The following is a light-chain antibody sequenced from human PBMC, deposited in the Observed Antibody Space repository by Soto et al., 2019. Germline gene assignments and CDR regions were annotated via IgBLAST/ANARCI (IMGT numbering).Light chain of an antibody. CDR3: LQANSFPSIT. CDR2: AAS. J-gene: IGKJ5*01. Sequence: DIQMTQSPSSVSASVGDRVTITCRASQGISGWLAWYQQKPGKAPKLLIYAASSLQSGVPSRFSRSWSGTDFSLTISSLQPEDFATYYCLQANSFPSITFGQGTRLDIK. CDR1: QGISGW. V-gene: IGKV1D-12*01.